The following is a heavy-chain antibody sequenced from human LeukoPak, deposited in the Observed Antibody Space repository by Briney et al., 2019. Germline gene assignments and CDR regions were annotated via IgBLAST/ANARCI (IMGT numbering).Heavy chain of an antibody. CDR3: ARGAYYYDSSSFDY. J-gene: IGHJ4*02. Sequence: SVEVSCKASGGTFSSYAISWVRQAPGQGLEWMGRIIPIFGTANYAQKFQGRVTITADKSTSTAYMELSSLRSEDTAVYYCARGAYYYDSSSFDYWGQGTLVTVSS. CDR2: IIPIFGTA. V-gene: IGHV1-69*06. CDR1: GGTFSSYA. D-gene: IGHD3-22*01.